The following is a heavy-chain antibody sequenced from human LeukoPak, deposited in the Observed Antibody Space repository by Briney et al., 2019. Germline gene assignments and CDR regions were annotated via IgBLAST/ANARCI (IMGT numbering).Heavy chain of an antibody. Sequence: GESRSLSWLPAASTPSSDETNWDRQAPGKGLEWVSYISTSGITRNYTDSVQGRFTIYRDNAENSLYLQMNSLRAEDTAVYYCARVRASLDYWGQGTLVTVSS. CDR3: ARVRASLDY. J-gene: IGHJ4*02. CDR1: ASTPSSDE. V-gene: IGHV3-48*03. D-gene: IGHD3-10*01. CDR2: ISTSGITR.